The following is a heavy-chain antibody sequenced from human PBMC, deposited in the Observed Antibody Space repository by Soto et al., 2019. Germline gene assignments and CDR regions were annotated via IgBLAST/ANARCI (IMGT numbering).Heavy chain of an antibody. CDR3: GRGRSGQIVVFY. V-gene: IGHV1-2*02. Sequence: VASVKVSCKASGYTFTGYYMHWVRQAPGQGLEWMGWINPNSGGTNYAQKFQGRVTMTRDTSITTVYMELKNLSPDDTAVYYCGRGRSGQIVVFYWGQGTPVTVSS. CDR2: INPNSGGT. D-gene: IGHD1-26*01. J-gene: IGHJ4*02. CDR1: GYTFTGYY.